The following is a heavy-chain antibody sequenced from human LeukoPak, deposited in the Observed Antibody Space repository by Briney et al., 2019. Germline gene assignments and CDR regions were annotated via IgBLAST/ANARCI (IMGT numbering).Heavy chain of an antibody. D-gene: IGHD6-6*01. V-gene: IGHV1-46*01. CDR1: GYTFTSYY. Sequence: ASVKVSCKASGYTFTSYYMHWVRQAPGQGLEWMGIINPSGGSTSYAQKFQGRVTMTRDTSTSTVYMELSSLRSEDTAVYYCARDRNSSYVLYYFDYWGQGTLVTVSS. CDR3: ARDRNSSYVLYYFDY. J-gene: IGHJ4*02. CDR2: INPSGGST.